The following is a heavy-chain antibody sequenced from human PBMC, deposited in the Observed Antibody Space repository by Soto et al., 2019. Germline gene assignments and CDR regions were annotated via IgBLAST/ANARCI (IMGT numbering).Heavy chain of an antibody. Sequence: GGSLRLSCAASGFTFSSYAMSWVRQAPGKGLEWVSAISGSGGSTYYADSVKGRFTISRDNSKNTLYLQMNSLRAEDTAVYYCAKAPRSHKDLKGGYYFDYWGQGTLVTVSS. CDR3: AKAPRSHKDLKGGYYFDY. CDR1: GFTFSSYA. V-gene: IGHV3-23*01. CDR2: ISGSGGST. D-gene: IGHD3-10*01. J-gene: IGHJ4*02.